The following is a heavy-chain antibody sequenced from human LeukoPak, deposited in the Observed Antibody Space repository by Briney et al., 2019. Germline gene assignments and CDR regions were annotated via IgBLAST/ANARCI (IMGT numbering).Heavy chain of an antibody. Sequence: PGGSLRLSCAASGFTFSTYGMHWVRQAPGKGLEWVAVIWYDGSNKYYADSVEGRFTISRDNSKNTLYLQMNSLRAEDTAVYYCARVRGDDKYSSGWYLDYWGQGTLVTVSS. CDR3: ARVRGDDKYSSGWYLDY. CDR1: GFTFSTYG. D-gene: IGHD6-19*01. CDR2: IWYDGSNK. J-gene: IGHJ4*02. V-gene: IGHV3-33*01.